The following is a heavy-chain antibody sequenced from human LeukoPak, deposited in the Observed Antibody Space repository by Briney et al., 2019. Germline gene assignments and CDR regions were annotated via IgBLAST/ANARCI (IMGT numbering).Heavy chain of an antibody. D-gene: IGHD3-10*01. CDR1: GFTFSSYA. V-gene: IGHV3-66*01. J-gene: IGHJ6*02. CDR2: IYSGGST. CDR3: ARLDGSGSDYYYYGMDV. Sequence: GGSLRLSCAASGFTFSSYAMSWVRQAPGKGLEWVSVIYSGGSTYYADSVKGRFTISRDNSKNTLYLQMNSLRAEDTAVYYCARLDGSGSDYYYYGMDVWGQGTTVTVSS.